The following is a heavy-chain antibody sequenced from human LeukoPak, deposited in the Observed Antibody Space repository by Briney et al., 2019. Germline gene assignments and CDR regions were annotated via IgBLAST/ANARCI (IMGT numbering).Heavy chain of an antibody. D-gene: IGHD1-20*01. CDR1: GYTFTSYG. Sequence: ASVKVSCKASGYTFTSYGISWVRQAPGQRLEWMGWINAGNGNTKYSQKFQGRVTITRDTSASTAYMELSSLRSEDTAVYYCARGSAITGTTGYDYWGQGTLVTVSS. CDR3: ARGSAITGTTGYDY. J-gene: IGHJ4*02. CDR2: INAGNGNT. V-gene: IGHV1-3*01.